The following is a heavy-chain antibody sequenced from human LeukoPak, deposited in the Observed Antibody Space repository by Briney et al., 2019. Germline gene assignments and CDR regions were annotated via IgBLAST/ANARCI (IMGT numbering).Heavy chain of an antibody. J-gene: IGHJ4*02. V-gene: IGHV3-30-3*01. CDR2: ISYDGSNK. CDR3: ARDHNYYDSSGYYYGEDY. CDR1: GFTFSSYA. Sequence: TGGSLRLSCAASGFTFSSYAMHWVRQAPGKGLEWVAVISYDGSNKYYADSVKGRFTISRDNSKNTLYLQMNSLRAEDTAVYYCARDHNYYDSSGYYYGEDYWGQGTLLTVSS. D-gene: IGHD3-22*01.